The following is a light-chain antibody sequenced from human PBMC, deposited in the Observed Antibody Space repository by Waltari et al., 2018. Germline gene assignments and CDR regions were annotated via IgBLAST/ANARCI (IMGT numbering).Light chain of an antibody. J-gene: IGKJ2*03. CDR2: GAS. Sequence: ILLTQSPGTLSLSPGDRATLSCWANQTVRSNYLAWYQQKPDQAPRLLFYGASTRATGIPDRFSGSGSGTDFTLTIDRLEPEDFAVYYCQQSGTSHSFGQGTKLEI. CDR1: QTVRSNY. V-gene: IGKV3-20*01. CDR3: QQSGTSHS.